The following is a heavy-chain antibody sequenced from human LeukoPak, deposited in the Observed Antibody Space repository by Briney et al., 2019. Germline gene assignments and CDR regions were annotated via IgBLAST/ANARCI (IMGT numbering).Heavy chain of an antibody. CDR2: INQSGTT. CDR3: ARGRYQLLMYYFDY. J-gene: IGHJ4*02. D-gene: IGHD2-2*01. Sequence: SETLSLTCAVDGGSVIGYYWSWIRQPPGKGREWIGEINQSGTTNNNPSLKSRVTISVDTSKSQFSLKLSSVTAADTAVYYCARGRYQLLMYYFDYWGQGTLVTVSS. CDR1: GGSVIGYY. V-gene: IGHV4-34*01.